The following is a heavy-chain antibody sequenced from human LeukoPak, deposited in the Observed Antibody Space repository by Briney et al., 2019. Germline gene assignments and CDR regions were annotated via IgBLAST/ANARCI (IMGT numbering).Heavy chain of an antibody. J-gene: IGHJ4*02. CDR1: GFTFSYYS. CDR3: ARGYDSSGYYPDY. CDR2: ITSSSSTI. D-gene: IGHD3-22*01. V-gene: IGHV3-48*04. Sequence: GGSLRLSCAASGFTFSYYSMNWVRQAPGKGLEWISYITSSSSTIYYADSVKGRFTISRDNAKNSLYLQMNSPRAEDTAVYYCARGYDSSGYYPDYWGQGTLVTVSS.